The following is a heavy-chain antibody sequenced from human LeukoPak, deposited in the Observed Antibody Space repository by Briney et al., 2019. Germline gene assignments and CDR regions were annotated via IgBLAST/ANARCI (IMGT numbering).Heavy chain of an antibody. CDR3: ARDQTVTTRPPYYYYYGMDV. J-gene: IGHJ6*02. CDR2: ISAYNGNT. Sequence: ASVKVFCKASGYTFTSYGISWVRQAPGQGLVWMGWISAYNGNTNYAQKLQGRVTMTTDTSTSTAYMELRSLRSDDTAVYYCARDQTVTTRPPYYYYYGMDVWGQGTTVTVSS. CDR1: GYTFTSYG. V-gene: IGHV1-18*01. D-gene: IGHD4-17*01.